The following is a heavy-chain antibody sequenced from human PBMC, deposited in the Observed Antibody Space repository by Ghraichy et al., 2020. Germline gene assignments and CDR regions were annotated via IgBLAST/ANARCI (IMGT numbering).Heavy chain of an antibody. J-gene: IGHJ4*02. V-gene: IGHV3-23*01. CDR3: ATRADCDGNTCHNFDH. Sequence: GGSLRLSCAVSGVTFSTYAMSWVRQAPGKGLDWVSVITRDGDTYYADSVKGRFTISRDNSKNRIYLQMNSLRGEDTAEYYCATRADCDGNTCHNFDHWGQGTLVTVSS. CDR1: GVTFSTYA. CDR2: ITRDGDT. D-gene: IGHD2-21*01.